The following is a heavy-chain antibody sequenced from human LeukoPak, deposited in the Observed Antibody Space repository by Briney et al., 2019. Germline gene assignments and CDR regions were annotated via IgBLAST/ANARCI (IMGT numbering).Heavy chain of an antibody. J-gene: IGHJ4*02. CDR3: ARGFNDFWSGSQLEY. CDR1: GFTFSSYS. Sequence: GGSLRLSCAVSGFTFSSYSMQWVRQAPGKGLQWLAVISYDGGKTYYADSVEGRFTISRDNSKSTVYLEINSLRSEDTAIYYCARGFNDFWSGSQLEYWGQGTLVTVSS. D-gene: IGHD3-3*01. V-gene: IGHV3-30-3*01. CDR2: ISYDGGKT.